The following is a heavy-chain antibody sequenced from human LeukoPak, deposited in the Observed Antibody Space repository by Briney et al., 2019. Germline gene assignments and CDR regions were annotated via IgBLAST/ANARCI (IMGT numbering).Heavy chain of an antibody. J-gene: IGHJ4*02. CDR2: ISASGGMS. CDR1: GFNFDTYT. V-gene: IGHV3-23*01. CDR3: VKDTGMYSYDSSGFDN. D-gene: IGHD3-22*01. Sequence: PGGSLRFSCAASGFNFDTYTMSWVRQAPGKGLQWASLISASGGMSYYTDSVKGRFTISRDSFRNTLHLKMNDLRAEDTAVYYCVKDTGMYSYDSSGFDNWGQGTLVTVSS.